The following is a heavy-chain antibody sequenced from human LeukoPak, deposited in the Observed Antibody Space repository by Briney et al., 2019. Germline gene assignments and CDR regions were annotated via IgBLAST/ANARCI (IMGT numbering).Heavy chain of an antibody. CDR2: INHSGRT. CDR3: ARGELGWELLRYYYYGMDV. D-gene: IGHD1-26*01. CDR1: GGSFSGYY. V-gene: IGHV4-34*01. Sequence: SETLSLTCAIYGGSFSGYYWRWIRQPPGKGLEWIGEINHSGRTNYNPSLKSRVTISVDTSKNQFSLKLSSVTAADTAVYYCARGELGWELLRYYYYGMDVWGQGTTVTVSS. J-gene: IGHJ6*02.